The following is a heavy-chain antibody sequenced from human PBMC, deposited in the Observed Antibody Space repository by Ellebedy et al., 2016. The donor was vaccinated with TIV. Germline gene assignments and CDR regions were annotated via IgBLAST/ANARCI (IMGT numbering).Heavy chain of an antibody. D-gene: IGHD2-21*02. CDR2: ITNDGVP. CDR3: AEVGSSVCYGGTCYYLDV. Sequence: GESLKISXAASGFTFSPYAMTWVRQAPGKGLEWVSAITNDGVPFYADSMKGRFTISGDKSKNTLYLQMDSLRAEDTAIYYCAEVGSSVCYGGTCYYLDVWGKGTTVTVSS. V-gene: IGHV3-23*01. J-gene: IGHJ6*03. CDR1: GFTFSPYA.